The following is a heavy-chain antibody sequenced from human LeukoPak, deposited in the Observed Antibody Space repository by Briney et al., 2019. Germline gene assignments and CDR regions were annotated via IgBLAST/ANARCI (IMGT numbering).Heavy chain of an antibody. Sequence: SETLSLTCTVSGGSISSGSYYWSWIRQPAGTGLEWIGRIYTSGSTNYNPSLKSRVTISVDTSKNQFSLKLSSVTAADTAVYYCAREESYSSSWYVPYFDYWGQGTLVTVSS. CDR3: AREESYSSSWYVPYFDY. D-gene: IGHD6-13*01. J-gene: IGHJ4*02. V-gene: IGHV4-61*02. CDR2: IYTSGST. CDR1: GGSISSGSYY.